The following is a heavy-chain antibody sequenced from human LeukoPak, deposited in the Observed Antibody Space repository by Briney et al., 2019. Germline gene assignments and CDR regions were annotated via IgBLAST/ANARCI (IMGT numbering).Heavy chain of an antibody. CDR1: GFPFSTFP. Sequence: GRSLRLSCAASGFPFSTFPMHWVRQAPGKGLEWVAAISNDGTNKYHADFVRGRFTISRDNSKNTLYVQMDSLTTEDTAVYYCARAIKGFGSGSYWSNNWFDPWGQGTLVSVSS. D-gene: IGHD3-10*01. J-gene: IGHJ5*02. CDR3: ARAIKGFGSGSYWSNNWFDP. CDR2: ISNDGTNK. V-gene: IGHV3-30-3*01.